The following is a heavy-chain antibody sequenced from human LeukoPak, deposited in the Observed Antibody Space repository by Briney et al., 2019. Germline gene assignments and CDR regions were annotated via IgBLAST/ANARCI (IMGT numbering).Heavy chain of an antibody. J-gene: IGHJ4*02. CDR1: GFTFSNHA. CDR2: INSNGANT. V-gene: IGHV3-64*01. D-gene: IGHD3-22*01. CDR3: ARGEEFYDSSGYRRLDS. Sequence: PGGSLRLSCAASGFTFSNHAMHWVRQAPGKGLEYVAVINSNGANTFHAKSLNDRFTISRDNSKNILYLQMGSLRAEDMAVYYCARGEEFYDSSGYRRLDSWGQGTLVVVSS.